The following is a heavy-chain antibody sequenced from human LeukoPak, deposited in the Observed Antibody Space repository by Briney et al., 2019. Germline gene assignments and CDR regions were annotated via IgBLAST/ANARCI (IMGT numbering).Heavy chain of an antibody. CDR2: MNRNSSNT. D-gene: IGHD3-10*01. CDR1: VYTFPRYD. J-gene: IGHJ5*02. Sequence: ASVTVSCQSSVYTFPRYDIHWVRQATRRGLAWVGWMNRNSSNTGYAQKFQGRVTMTRNISIGTAYMELSSMRSEDTAVYYCARSGLWFGLPWGQGTLVTVSS. CDR3: ARSGLWFGLP. V-gene: IGHV1-8*01.